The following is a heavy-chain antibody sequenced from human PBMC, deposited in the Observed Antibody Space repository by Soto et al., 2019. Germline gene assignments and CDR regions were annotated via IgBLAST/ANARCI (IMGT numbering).Heavy chain of an antibody. J-gene: IGHJ6*02. CDR1: GFSLSTSGVG. CDR2: IYWNDDK. V-gene: IGHV2-5*01. Sequence: QITLKESGPTPVKPTQTLTLTCTFSGFSLSTSGVGVGWIRQPPGKALEWLALIYWNDDKRYSPSLKSRLTITKDTSKNQVVLTMTNMDPVDTATYYCAHSRGQWLVTSRSYYYVMDVWGQGTTVTVSS. D-gene: IGHD6-19*01. CDR3: AHSRGQWLVTSRSYYYVMDV.